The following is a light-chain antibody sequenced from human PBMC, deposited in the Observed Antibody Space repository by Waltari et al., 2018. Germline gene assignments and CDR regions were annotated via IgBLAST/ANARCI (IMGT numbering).Light chain of an antibody. CDR3: QSGDNSGTNRVL. CDR2: KDR. V-gene: IGLV3-25*03. J-gene: IGLJ2*01. CDR1: ALPKQY. Sequence: SYELTQPPSVSVSPGQTARITCSGDALPKQYVYWYQQKSGQAPILVMYKDRERPSGFPERCSVSSSGTTVTLTISGVQAEDEADYYCQSGDNSGTNRVLFGGGTKLTVL.